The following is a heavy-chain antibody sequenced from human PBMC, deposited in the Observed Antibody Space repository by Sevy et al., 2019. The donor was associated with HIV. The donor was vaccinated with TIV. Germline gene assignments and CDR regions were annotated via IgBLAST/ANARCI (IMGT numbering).Heavy chain of an antibody. J-gene: IGHJ6*02. V-gene: IGHV3-7*03. D-gene: IGHD3-3*01. CDR1: GFTFSSYW. Sequence: LSVTCAASGFTFSSYWMSWVRQAPGKGLEWVANIKQDGSEKYYVDSVKGRFTMSRDNAKNSLYLQMNSLRAEDTAVYYCAGDASGFWSGYYRNYYYGMDVWGQGTTVTVSS. CDR3: AGDASGFWSGYYRNYYYGMDV. CDR2: IKQDGSEK.